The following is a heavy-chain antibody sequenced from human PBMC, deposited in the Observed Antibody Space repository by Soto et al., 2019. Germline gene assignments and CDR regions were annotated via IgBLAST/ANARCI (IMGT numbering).Heavy chain of an antibody. D-gene: IGHD1-26*01. J-gene: IGHJ3*02. CDR1: GGSIGTYY. V-gene: IGHV4-59*01. CDR2: IDYIFIT. Sequence: PSATLSLTCTVSGGSIGTYYWSWIRQPPGKGLEWIGYIDYIFITNFNPSLKSLVTISVDTSKSQFSLKLSSVTAADTAVYYCARARRSSGRIDTSDIWGQGTMVTVS. CDR3: ARARRSSGRIDTSDI.